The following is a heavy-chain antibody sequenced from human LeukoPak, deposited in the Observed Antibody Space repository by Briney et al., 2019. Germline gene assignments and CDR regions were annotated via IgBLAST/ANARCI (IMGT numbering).Heavy chain of an antibody. V-gene: IGHV3-7*01. D-gene: IGHD3-10*01. CDR1: GFTFSSYA. Sequence: PGGSLRLSCAAPGFTFSSYAMSWVRQAPGKGLEWVAIIKQDGSEVYYVDSVKGRFTISRDNAKNSLYLQMNSLRVEDTAVYYCAKVAKYYYGSETYYFFEHWGQGTPVTASS. CDR3: AKVAKYYYGSETYYFFEH. CDR2: IKQDGSEV. J-gene: IGHJ4*02.